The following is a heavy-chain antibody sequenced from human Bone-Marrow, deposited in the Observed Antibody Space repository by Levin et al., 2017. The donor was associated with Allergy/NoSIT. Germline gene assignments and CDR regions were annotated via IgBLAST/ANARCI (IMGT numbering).Heavy chain of an antibody. Sequence: GGSLRLSCAASGFTFSNAWMTWIRQAPGKGLEWVGRIKSKTDGETTDYAASAKGRFTIPRDDSKDTLYLHSDSLKPDDTGIYYCSISWDGSLWFGNFRHWGQGVQVTVSS. D-gene: IGHD3-10*01. CDR3: SISWDGSLWFGNFRH. J-gene: IGHJ1*01. V-gene: IGHV3-15*01. CDR2: IKSKTDGETT. CDR1: GFTFSNAW.